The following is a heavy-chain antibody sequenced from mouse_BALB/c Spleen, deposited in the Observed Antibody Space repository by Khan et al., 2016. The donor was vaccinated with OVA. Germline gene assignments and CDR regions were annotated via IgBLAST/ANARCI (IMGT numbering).Heavy chain of an antibody. Sequence: QVQLKESGPGLVAPSQSLSITCTVSGFSLTDYGVSWIRQPPGKGLEWLGVIWGGGSTYYNSALKSRLSISKDNSKSQVLLQMSSLQTDDTAMYYCAKGVWSYYFALDYWGQGTSVTVSS. CDR3: AKGVWSYYFALDY. V-gene: IGHV2-6-5*01. CDR2: IWGGGST. CDR1: GFSLTDYG. J-gene: IGHJ4*01.